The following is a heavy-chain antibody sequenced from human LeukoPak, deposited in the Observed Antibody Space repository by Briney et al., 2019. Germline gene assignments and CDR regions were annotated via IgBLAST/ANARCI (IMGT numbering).Heavy chain of an antibody. CDR3: ARRDFTSGRSFDC. V-gene: IGHV4-4*07. CDR2: IHTSGST. D-gene: IGHD6-19*01. Sequence: SETLSLTCTVSGGSISNYHWTWIRQPAGKGLEWIGQIHTSGSTNYNPPLKSRVTMSIDTPENQLSLTIRSVTAADTAVYYCARRDFTSGRSFDCWGQGTLVTVSS. CDR1: GGSISNYH. J-gene: IGHJ4*02.